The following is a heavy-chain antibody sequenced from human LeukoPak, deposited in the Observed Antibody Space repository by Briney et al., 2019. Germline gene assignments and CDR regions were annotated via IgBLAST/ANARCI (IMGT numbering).Heavy chain of an antibody. V-gene: IGHV6-1*01. D-gene: IGHD1-20*01. CDR2: TYYRSKWYN. J-gene: IGHJ4*02. Sequence: SQTLSLTCAISGDSISSNSAAWNWIRQSPSRGLEWLGRTYYRSKWYNDYAVSVKSRITINPDTSKNQFSLKLSSVTAADTAVYYCARYGGITGTRSVFDYWGQGTLVTVSS. CDR3: ARYGGITGTRSVFDY. CDR1: GDSISSNSAA.